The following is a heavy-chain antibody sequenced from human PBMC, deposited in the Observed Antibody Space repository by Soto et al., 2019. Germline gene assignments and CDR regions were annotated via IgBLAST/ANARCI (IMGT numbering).Heavy chain of an antibody. CDR1: GVTFNRQD. CDR3: ATSAGTDGYSFDY. Sequence: SVKVSCKASGVTFNRQDMRWVRQAPGQGLEWMGGIIPMFGTPHYAEKFQDRVTITADESTGTAYLELSSLTSEDTAVYYCATSAGTDGYSFDYWGPGTMVTVSS. J-gene: IGHJ4*02. V-gene: IGHV1-69*13. D-gene: IGHD5-12*01. CDR2: IIPMFGTP.